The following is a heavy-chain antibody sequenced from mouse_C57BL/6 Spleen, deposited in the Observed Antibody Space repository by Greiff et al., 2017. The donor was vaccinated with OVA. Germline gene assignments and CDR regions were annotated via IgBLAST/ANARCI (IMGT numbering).Heavy chain of an antibody. D-gene: IGHD1-1*01. Sequence: EVKLQQSGPELVKPGASVKISCKASGYTFTDYYMNWVKQSHGKSLEWIGDINPNNGGTSYNQKFKGKATLTVDKSSSTAYMELRSLTSEDSAVYYCARSWGYYGSSYWYFDVWGTGTTVTVSS. CDR3: ARSWGYYGSSYWYFDV. CDR2: INPNNGGT. J-gene: IGHJ1*03. CDR1: GYTFTDYY. V-gene: IGHV1-26*01.